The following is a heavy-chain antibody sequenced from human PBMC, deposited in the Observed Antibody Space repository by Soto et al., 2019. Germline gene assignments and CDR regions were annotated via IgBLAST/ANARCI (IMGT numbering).Heavy chain of an antibody. J-gene: IGHJ4*02. D-gene: IGHD1-7*01. V-gene: IGHV3-23*01. Sequence: EVQLLESGGGLVQPGGSLRLSCAASGFIFTDYAMSWVRQAPGKGLEWVSSINTADAGTNYADSVKGRFTISRDNSKNSIHLQMNSLRVEDTAIYFCEKNYQLDCWGQGTLVTVSS. CDR2: INTADAGT. CDR3: EKNYQLDC. CDR1: GFIFTDYA.